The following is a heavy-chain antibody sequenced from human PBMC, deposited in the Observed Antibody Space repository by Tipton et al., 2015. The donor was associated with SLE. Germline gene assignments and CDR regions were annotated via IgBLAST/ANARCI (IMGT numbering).Heavy chain of an antibody. Sequence: QLVQSGPEVKKPGASVRVSCKASGYTFSDYYVHWVRQTPGQGLEWMGIINPSGGKTTYAQKFQGRVAMTSDTSTSTVYMELSSLRSEDTAVYYCARGYSSGWADYWGQGTLVTVSS. D-gene: IGHD6-19*01. CDR3: ARGYSSGWADY. CDR1: GYTFSDYY. J-gene: IGHJ4*02. CDR2: INPSGGKT. V-gene: IGHV1-46*01.